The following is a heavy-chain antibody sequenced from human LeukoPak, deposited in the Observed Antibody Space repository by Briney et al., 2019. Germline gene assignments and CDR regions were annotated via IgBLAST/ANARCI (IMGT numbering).Heavy chain of an antibody. J-gene: IGHJ4*02. CDR1: GFTFSSYA. CDR3: ARGTDSSGNFDY. Sequence: PGGSLRLSCAASGFTFSSYAMHWVRQAPGKGLEYVSAISSNGGSTYYANSVKGRFTISRDNSKNTLYLQMGSLRAEDMAVYYCARGTDSSGNFDYWGQGTLVTVSS. V-gene: IGHV3-64*01. CDR2: ISSNGGST. D-gene: IGHD3-22*01.